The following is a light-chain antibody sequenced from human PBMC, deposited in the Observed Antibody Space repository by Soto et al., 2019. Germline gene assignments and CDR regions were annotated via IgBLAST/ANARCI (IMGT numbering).Light chain of an antibody. Sequence: QLTQSPSSLSASVGDRVTITCRASQDVSRYLAWYQQKAGKAPKLLIYGASTLQGGVPSGFSGFGSGTEFTLTISSLQPEAFATYRSQQLPSTAFTFGPGTTV. CDR3: QQLPSTAFT. V-gene: IGKV1-9*01. CDR1: QDVSRY. CDR2: GAS. J-gene: IGKJ3*01.